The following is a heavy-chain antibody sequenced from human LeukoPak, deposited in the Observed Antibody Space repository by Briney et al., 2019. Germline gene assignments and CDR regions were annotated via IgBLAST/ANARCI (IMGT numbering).Heavy chain of an antibody. CDR3: AGSQWLVRAIDY. D-gene: IGHD6-19*01. CDR2: HRGST. J-gene: IGHJ4*02. CDR1: GGSISSGGYS. Sequence: PSQTLSLTCAVSGGSISSGGYSWSWIRQPPGKGLEWIGYHRGSTYYNPSLKSRVTISVDRSKNQFSLKLSSVTAADTAVYYCAGSQWLVRAIDYWGQGTLVTVSS. V-gene: IGHV4-30-2*01.